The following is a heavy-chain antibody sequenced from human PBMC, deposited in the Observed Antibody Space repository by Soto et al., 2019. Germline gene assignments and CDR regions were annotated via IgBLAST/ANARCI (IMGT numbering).Heavy chain of an antibody. Sequence: QVRLVESGGGVVQPGRSLRLSCTASGISFSSYAMYWFRQPSGKGLEWVAVISHDGINKHYADSVKGRVTVSRDNSNHSLDLLLISLRGEDTAMYHCARYMSSSDYFIKWFEPWGQGTLITVSS. CDR1: GISFSSYA. CDR3: ARYMSSSDYFIKWFEP. V-gene: IGHV3-30-3*01. J-gene: IGHJ5*02. CDR2: ISHDGINK. D-gene: IGHD4-17*01.